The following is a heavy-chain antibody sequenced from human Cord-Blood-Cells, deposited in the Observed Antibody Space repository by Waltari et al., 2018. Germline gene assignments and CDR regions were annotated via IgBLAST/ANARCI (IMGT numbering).Heavy chain of an antibody. Sequence: EVQLVASGGGLVQPGGCLRLSCAASGFTFSRYWMSWVRQAQGKGLEWVANIKQDGSEKYYVDSVKGRFTISRDNAKNSLYLQMNSLRAEDTAVYYCARDRYSSPVDDYFDYWGQGTLVTVSS. CDR3: ARDRYSSPVDDYFDY. D-gene: IGHD6-19*01. CDR1: GFTFSRYW. J-gene: IGHJ4*02. V-gene: IGHV3-7*01. CDR2: IKQDGSEK.